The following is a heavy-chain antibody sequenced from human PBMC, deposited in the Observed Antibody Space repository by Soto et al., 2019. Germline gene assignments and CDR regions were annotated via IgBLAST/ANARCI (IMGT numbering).Heavy chain of an antibody. Sequence: SETLSLTCAIYNSSLGAFHWTWIRQPPGKGLGWIGELIHGGSTNYNPSLKSRVTFSLDTSKNQFSLQLMSVTAADTAVYYCARSPLSYDYVRQTWREVGDSFDIWGRGTLVTVSS. CDR1: NSSLGAFH. V-gene: IGHV4-34*12. CDR3: ARSPLSYDYVRQTWREVGDSFDI. J-gene: IGHJ3*02. CDR2: LIHGGST. D-gene: IGHD3-16*01.